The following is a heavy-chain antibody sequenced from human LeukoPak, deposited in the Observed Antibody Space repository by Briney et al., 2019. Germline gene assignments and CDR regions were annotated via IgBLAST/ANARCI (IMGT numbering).Heavy chain of an antibody. J-gene: IGHJ4*02. CDR1: GFTCSDHY. V-gene: IGHV3-72*01. D-gene: IGHD6-13*01. CDR3: ARGASRSRPHFDS. Sequence: GGSLRLSCAASGFTCSDHYMDWVRQAPGKGLEWVGRTRNKANSYTIEYAASVKGRFTISRDDSKNSLFLQMNSLKTEDTAVYYCARGASRSRPHFDSWGQGTLVTVSS. CDR2: TRNKANSYTI.